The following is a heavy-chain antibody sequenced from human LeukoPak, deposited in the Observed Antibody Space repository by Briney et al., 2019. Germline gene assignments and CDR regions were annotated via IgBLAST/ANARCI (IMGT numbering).Heavy chain of an antibody. CDR3: ARRIQGMAPYYFDY. V-gene: IGHV3-48*01. Sequence: PGGSLRLSCAASGFTFSGYSMKWVRRAPGKGLEWISYISSSSSTIYYADSVKGRFTISRDNAKNSLYLQMNSLRVDDTAVYYCARRIQGMAPYYFDYWGQGTLVTVSS. D-gene: IGHD5-24*01. CDR1: GFTFSGYS. J-gene: IGHJ4*02. CDR2: ISSSSSTI.